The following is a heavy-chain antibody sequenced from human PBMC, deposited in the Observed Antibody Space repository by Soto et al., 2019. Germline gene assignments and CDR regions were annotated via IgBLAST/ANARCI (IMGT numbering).Heavy chain of an antibody. D-gene: IGHD4-17*01. CDR2: IYYSGST. J-gene: IGHJ4*02. CDR3: ARAIRQETYGDYGSPWLGNDY. CDR1: GGSISSGGYY. Sequence: SETLSLTCTVSGGSISSGGYYWSWIRQHPGKGLEWIGYIYYSGSTYYNPSLKSRVTISVDTSKNQFSLKLSSVTAADTAVYYCARAIRQETYGDYGSPWLGNDYWGQGTLVTVSS. V-gene: IGHV4-31*03.